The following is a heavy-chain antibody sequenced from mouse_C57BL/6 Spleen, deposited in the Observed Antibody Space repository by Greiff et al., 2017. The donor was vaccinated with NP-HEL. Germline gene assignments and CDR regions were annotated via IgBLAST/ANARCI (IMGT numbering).Heavy chain of an antibody. J-gene: IGHJ2*01. Sequence: VQLKESGAELVKPGASVKLSCTASGFNIKDYYMHWVKQRTEQGLEWIGRIDPEDGETKYAPKFQGKATITADTSSNTAYLQLSSLTSEDTAVYYCARSRITTVVYFDYWGQGTTLTVSS. CDR3: ARSRITTVVYFDY. V-gene: IGHV14-2*01. CDR1: GFNIKDYY. D-gene: IGHD1-1*01. CDR2: IDPEDGET.